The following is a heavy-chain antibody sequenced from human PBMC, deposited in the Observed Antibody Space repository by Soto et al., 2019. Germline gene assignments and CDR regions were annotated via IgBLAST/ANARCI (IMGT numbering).Heavy chain of an antibody. CDR1: DT. CDR2: IIPILGIA. Sequence: DTVGRGLKETEQGLEWMGRIIPILGIANYAQKFQGRVTITADKSTSTAYMELSSLRSEDTAVYYCARGNTIRVVPAAMHYYYYVMAFWLQRTTVTVTS. CDR3: ARGNTIRVVPAAMHYYYYVMAF. J-gene: IGHJ6*01. V-gene: IGHV1-69*02. D-gene: IGHD2-2*01.